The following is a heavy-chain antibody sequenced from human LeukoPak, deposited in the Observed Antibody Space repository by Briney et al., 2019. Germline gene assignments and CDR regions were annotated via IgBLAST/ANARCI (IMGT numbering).Heavy chain of an antibody. D-gene: IGHD2-2*01. J-gene: IGHJ4*02. V-gene: IGHV3-30-3*01. CDR1: GFTFSSYA. CDR3: ASTQSPGVVVPAAIDDY. CDR2: ISYDGSNK. Sequence: PGGSLRLSCAASGFTFSSYAMHWVRQAPGKGLEWVAVISYDGSNKYYADSVKGRFTISRDNSKNTLYLQMNSPRAEDTAVYYCASTQSPGVVVPAAIDDYWGQGTLVTVSS.